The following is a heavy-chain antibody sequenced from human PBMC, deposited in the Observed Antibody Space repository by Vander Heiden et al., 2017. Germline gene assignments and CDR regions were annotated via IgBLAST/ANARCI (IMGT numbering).Heavy chain of an antibody. D-gene: IGHD6-19*01. Sequence: EVRLVESGGGLVQPGGSLRLSCAASGFIFENHWMTWVRQAPGKGLEWVANIKPDGTKQYYIDSVKGRFTISRDNAKNSLVLYLDSLRDDDTAIYYCARCIGAVAGTDWGQGALVTVSS. CDR2: IKPDGTKQ. J-gene: IGHJ4*02. CDR1: GFIFENHW. CDR3: ARCIGAVAGTD. V-gene: IGHV3-7*01.